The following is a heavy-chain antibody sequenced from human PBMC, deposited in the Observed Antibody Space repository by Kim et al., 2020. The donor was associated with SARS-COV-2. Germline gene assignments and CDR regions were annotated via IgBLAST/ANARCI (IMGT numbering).Heavy chain of an antibody. CDR2: ST. CDR3: ARVRPLYFDY. Sequence: STNYNPSLKSRVTISVDTSKNQFSLKLSSVTAADTAVYYCARVRPLYFDYWGQGTLVTVSS. V-gene: IGHV4-59*01. J-gene: IGHJ4*02.